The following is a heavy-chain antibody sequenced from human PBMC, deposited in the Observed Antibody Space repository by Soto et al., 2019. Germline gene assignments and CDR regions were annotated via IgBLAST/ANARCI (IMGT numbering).Heavy chain of an antibody. V-gene: IGHV3-30*18. CDR1: GFTFSSYG. CDR2: ISYDGSNK. J-gene: IGHJ6*02. D-gene: IGHD3-9*01. CDR3: AKEGQYYGILTSYRSYYGMVV. Sequence: QVQLVESGGGVVQPGRSLRLSCAASGFTFSSYGMHWVRQAPGKGLEWLAVISYDGSNKYYADSMKGRFTISRDNSKNTLYLELNSSRAEDTAVYYCAKEGQYYGILTSYRSYYGMVVCAQGTTVSGSS.